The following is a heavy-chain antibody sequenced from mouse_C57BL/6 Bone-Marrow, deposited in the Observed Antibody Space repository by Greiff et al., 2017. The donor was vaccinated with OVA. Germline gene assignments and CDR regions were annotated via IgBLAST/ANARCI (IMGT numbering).Heavy chain of an antibody. V-gene: IGHV1-80*01. CDR3: ARRRGYWYFDV. Sequence: QVTLKESGAELVKPGASVKISCKASGYAFSSYWMNWVKQRPGKGLEWIGQIYPGDGDTNYNGKFKGKATLTADKSSSTAYMQLSSLTSEDSAVYFCARRRGYWYFDVWGTGTTVTVSS. CDR2: IYPGDGDT. J-gene: IGHJ1*03. D-gene: IGHD1-1*02. CDR1: GYAFSSYW.